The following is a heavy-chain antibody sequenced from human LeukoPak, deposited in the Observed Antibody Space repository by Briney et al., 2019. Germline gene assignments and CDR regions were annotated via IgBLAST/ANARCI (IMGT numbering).Heavy chain of an antibody. J-gene: IGHJ2*01. V-gene: IGHV4-59*01. CDR1: GGSISSYY. Sequence: SETLSLTCTVSGGSISSYYWSWIRQPPGQGLEWIGYIYYSGSTNYNPSLKSRVTISVDTSKNQFSLKLSSVTAADTAVYYCARTALYYYDSSGSPYWYFDLWGRGTLVTVSS. CDR2: IYYSGST. D-gene: IGHD3-22*01. CDR3: ARTALYYYDSSGSPYWYFDL.